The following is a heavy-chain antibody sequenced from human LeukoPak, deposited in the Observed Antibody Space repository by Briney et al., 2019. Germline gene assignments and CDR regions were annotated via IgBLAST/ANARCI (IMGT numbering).Heavy chain of an antibody. Sequence: PSETLSLTCAVSGGPFSAYYWSWIRQPPGKGLEWIGEINHSGSTNYNPSLKSRVTISVDTSKNQFSLKLSSVTPADTAVYYCARVQSQKARNWFDPWGQGTLVTVSS. V-gene: IGHV4-34*01. J-gene: IGHJ5*02. D-gene: IGHD4-11*01. CDR2: INHSGST. CDR1: GGPFSAYY. CDR3: ARVQSQKARNWFDP.